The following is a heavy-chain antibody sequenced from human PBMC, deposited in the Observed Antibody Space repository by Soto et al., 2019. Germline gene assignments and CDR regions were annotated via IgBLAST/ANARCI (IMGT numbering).Heavy chain of an antibody. J-gene: IGHJ6*02. CDR1: GFTFSDYY. V-gene: IGHV3-11*06. CDR2: ISSSSSYT. CDR3: ARDASHVYYGMDV. Sequence: PGGSLRLSCAASGFTFSDYYMSWIRQAPGKGLEWVSYISSSSSYTNYADSVKGRFTISRDNAKNSLYLQMNSLRAEDTAVYYCARDASHVYYGMDVWGQGTTVTVSS.